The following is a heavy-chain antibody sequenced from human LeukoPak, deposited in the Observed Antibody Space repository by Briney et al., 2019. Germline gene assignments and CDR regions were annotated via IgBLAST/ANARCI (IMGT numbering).Heavy chain of an antibody. CDR3: ARGTIVVVPAAIDY. CDR2: IYYSGST. D-gene: IGHD2-2*01. CDR1: GGSISSSSYY. Sequence: MPSETLSLTCTVSGGSISSSSYYWGWIRQPPGKGLEWIGSIYYSGSTYYNPSLKSRVTISVDTSKNQFSLKLRSVTAADTAVYYCARGTIVVVPAAIDYWGQGTLVTVSS. V-gene: IGHV4-39*01. J-gene: IGHJ4*02.